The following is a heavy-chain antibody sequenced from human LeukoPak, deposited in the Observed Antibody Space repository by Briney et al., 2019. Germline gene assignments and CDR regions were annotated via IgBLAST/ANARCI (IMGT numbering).Heavy chain of an antibody. J-gene: IGHJ4*02. CDR2: ISGGGST. V-gene: IGHV3-23*01. CDR1: GFTFSSYA. Sequence: GGSLRLSCAASGFTFSSYAMNWVRQAPGKGLEWVSTISGGGSTYYADSVKGRFTISRDNSKNTLYLQVNSLRAEDTAVYYCAKGGKWDVTPFDYWGQGTLVTVSS. D-gene: IGHD1-26*01. CDR3: AKGGKWDVTPFDY.